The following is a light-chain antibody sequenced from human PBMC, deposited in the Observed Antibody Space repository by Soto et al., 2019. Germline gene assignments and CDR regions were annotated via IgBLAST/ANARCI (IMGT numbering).Light chain of an antibody. CDR2: LVS. Sequence: DIAMTQSPLSLPVTPGESASISCRPSQSLLYSNGHTYLDWYLQKPGQSPQLLIYLVSNRASGVPDRFSGSGSGTDFTLKISRVEAEDVGVYYCMQARQFPLTFGGGTKVEIK. CDR3: MQARQFPLT. J-gene: IGKJ4*01. V-gene: IGKV2-28*01. CDR1: QSLLYSNGHTY.